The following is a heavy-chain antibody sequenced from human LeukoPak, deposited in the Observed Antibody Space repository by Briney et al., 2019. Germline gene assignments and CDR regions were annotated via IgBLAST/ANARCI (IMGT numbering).Heavy chain of an antibody. CDR3: XRGXXAXYSXGWFLNGAFDI. D-gene: IGHD6-13*01. J-gene: IGHJ3*02. V-gene: IGHV1-8*01. CDR2: MNPNSGNT. Sequence: ASVKVSCKASGYTFTSYDINWVRQATGQGLEWMGWMNPNSGNTGYAQKFQGRVTMTRNTSISTAYMELSSLRSEDTAVYYCXRGXXAXYSXGWFLNGAFDIWGQGTMVTVSS. CDR1: GYTFTSYD.